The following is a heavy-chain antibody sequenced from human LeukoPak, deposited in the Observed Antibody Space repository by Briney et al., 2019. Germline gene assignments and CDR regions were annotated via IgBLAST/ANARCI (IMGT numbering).Heavy chain of an antibody. V-gene: IGHV3-48*01. J-gene: IGHJ4*02. D-gene: IGHD3-22*01. CDR2: ISSSSRTI. Sequence: GGSLRLSCATSGFIFSSYSMNWVRQAPGKGLEWVSYISSSSRTIYYADSVKGRFTISRDNSKNTLYLQMNSLRAEDTAVYYCAKDHYYDSSGYIDYWGQGTLVTVSS. CDR3: AKDHYYDSSGYIDY. CDR1: GFIFSSYS.